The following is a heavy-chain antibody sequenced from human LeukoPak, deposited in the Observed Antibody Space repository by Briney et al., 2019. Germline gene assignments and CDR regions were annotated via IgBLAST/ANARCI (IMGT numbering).Heavy chain of an antibody. CDR3: ARGGHRRYHYDSSGREAAFDI. Sequence: ASVKVSCKASGYTFTNYGISWVRQAPAQGLKWMGWISAYNGHTKYAQNVQGRVTMTRDPSTSTAYMELRSLSSDDTAVYYRARGGHRRYHYDSSGREAAFDIWGQGTMVTVSS. V-gene: IGHV1-18*01. CDR2: ISAYNGHT. CDR1: GYTFTNYG. J-gene: IGHJ3*02. D-gene: IGHD3-22*01.